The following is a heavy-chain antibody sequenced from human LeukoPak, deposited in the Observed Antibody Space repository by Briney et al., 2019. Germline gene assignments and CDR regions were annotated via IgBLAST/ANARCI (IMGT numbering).Heavy chain of an antibody. J-gene: IGHJ6*03. CDR3: AKDTSRGYNYYYYMDV. CDR2: TSWDGGST. V-gene: IGHV3-43*01. Sequence: GGSLRLSCAASGFTFDDYTMHWVRQAPGKGLEWVSLTSWDGGSTYYGDSVKGRFTISRDNSKNSLYLQMNSLRTEDTALYYCAKDTSRGYNYYYYMDVWGKGTTVTVSS. CDR1: GFTFDDYT. D-gene: IGHD5-12*01.